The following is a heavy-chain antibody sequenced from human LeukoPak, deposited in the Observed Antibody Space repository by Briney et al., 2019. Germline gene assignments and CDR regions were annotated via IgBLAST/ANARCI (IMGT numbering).Heavy chain of an antibody. CDR3: ATDPATPHDY. J-gene: IGHJ4*02. CDR1: GFTFSTCS. D-gene: IGHD5-12*01. Sequence: GGSLRLSCAASGFTFSTCSMNWVRQAPGKGLEWVASIDNSSSYIYYADSEKGRLTISRDNAKNSLYLQMNSLRAEDTAVYYCATDPATPHDYWGQGTLVTDSS. V-gene: IGHV3-21*01. CDR2: IDNSSSYI.